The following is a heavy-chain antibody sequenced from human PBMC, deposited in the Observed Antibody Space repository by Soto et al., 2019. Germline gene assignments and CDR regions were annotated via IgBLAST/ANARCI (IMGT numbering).Heavy chain of an antibody. D-gene: IGHD3-9*01. J-gene: IGHJ5*02. CDR1: GDSISSGGFY. V-gene: IGHV4-31*02. CDR3: ARDGEILRYFDCLHPGPTWFDP. Sequence: SETLSLTCTVSGDSISSGGFYWSWIRQFPGKGLEWIGFIQYRGITDYNPSLKSRAIMSVDTSRNQFSLKLSSVPVADTAVYYCARDGEILRYFDCLHPGPTWFDPWGQGTLLPVSS. CDR2: IQYRGIT.